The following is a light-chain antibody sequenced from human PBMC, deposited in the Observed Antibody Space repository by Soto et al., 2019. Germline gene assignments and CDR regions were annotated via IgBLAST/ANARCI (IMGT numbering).Light chain of an antibody. CDR1: QSISTR. J-gene: IGKJ1*01. CDR3: QHSGT. CDR2: KAS. Sequence: DIQMTQSPSTLSASVGDRVTITCRASQSISTRLAWYQQKPGRAPNLLIYKASALKTGVPSRFSGSGSGTEFTLSIATLQPDDFATYYCQHSGTFGQGTKVEIK. V-gene: IGKV1-5*03.